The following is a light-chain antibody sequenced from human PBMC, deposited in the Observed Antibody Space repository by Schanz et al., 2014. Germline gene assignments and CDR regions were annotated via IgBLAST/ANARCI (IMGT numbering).Light chain of an antibody. J-gene: IGLJ3*02. Sequence: QSALTQSASVSGSPGQSIIISCTGTSSDVGGYNYVSWYQQHPGKAPKLMIYDVSDRPSGVSSRFSASKSGNTASLTISDLQAEDEADYYCSSFTTSSAPGVFGGGTKLTVL. V-gene: IGLV2-14*03. CDR3: SSFTTSSAPGV. CDR2: DVS. CDR1: SSDVGGYNY.